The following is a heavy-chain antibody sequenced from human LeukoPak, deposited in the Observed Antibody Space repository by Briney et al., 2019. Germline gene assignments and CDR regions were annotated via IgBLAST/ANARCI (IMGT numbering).Heavy chain of an antibody. CDR2: ISSRSSHI. D-gene: IGHD1-26*01. J-gene: IGHJ4*02. CDR1: GFTFSSYS. Sequence: GGCLRLSCAASGFTFSSYSMNWVRQAPGKGLEWVSSISSRSSHIYYADSVKGRFTISRDNAKNSLYLQMNSLRAEDTAVYYCARDLSGSYRYHFDYWGQGTLVTVSS. V-gene: IGHV3-21*01. CDR3: ARDLSGSYRYHFDY.